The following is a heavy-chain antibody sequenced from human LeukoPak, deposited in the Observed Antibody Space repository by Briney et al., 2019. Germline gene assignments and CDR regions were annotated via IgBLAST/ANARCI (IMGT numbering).Heavy chain of an antibody. J-gene: IGHJ4*02. CDR3: ARGDYYYDSSGPDGTFDY. D-gene: IGHD3-22*01. V-gene: IGHV4-34*01. CDR2: INHSGST. Sequence: SETLPLTCAVYGGSFSGYYWSWIRQPPGKGLEWIGEINHSGSTNYNPSLKSRVTISVDTSKNQFSLKLSSVTAADTAVYYCARGDYYYDSSGPDGTFDYWGQGTLVTVSS. CDR1: GGSFSGYY.